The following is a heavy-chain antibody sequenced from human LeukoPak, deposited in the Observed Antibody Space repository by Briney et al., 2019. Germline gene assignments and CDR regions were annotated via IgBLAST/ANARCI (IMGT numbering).Heavy chain of an antibody. CDR1: GGTFSSYA. V-gene: IGHV1-69*13. D-gene: IGHD2-2*02. CDR3: ARGRCSSTSCYTRYFDY. J-gene: IGHJ4*02. Sequence: SVKVSCKASGGTFSSYAISWVRQAPGQGLEWMGGIIPIFGTANYAQKFQGRVTITADESTSTAYMELSSLRSEDTAVYYCARGRCSSTSCYTRYFDYRGQGTLVTVSS. CDR2: IIPIFGTA.